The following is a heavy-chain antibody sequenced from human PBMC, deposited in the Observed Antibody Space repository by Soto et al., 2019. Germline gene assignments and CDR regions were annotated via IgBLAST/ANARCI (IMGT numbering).Heavy chain of an antibody. D-gene: IGHD3-3*01. V-gene: IGHV3-23*01. J-gene: IGHJ4*02. CDR3: AKHPRSVRREPQSYFDY. CDR1: GFTFYNYA. CDR2: ITGGSYRT. Sequence: PGGSLRLSCAASGFTFYNYAMTWVRQAPGKGLEWVSAITGGSYRTYYADSVKGRFTVSRDDSEDTLYLQMRSLRAEDTAVYYCAKHPRSVRREPQSYFDYWGQGTQVTVSS.